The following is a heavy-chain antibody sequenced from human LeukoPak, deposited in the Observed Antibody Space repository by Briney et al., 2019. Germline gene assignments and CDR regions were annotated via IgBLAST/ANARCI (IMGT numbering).Heavy chain of an antibody. Sequence: GGSLKLSCAASGFTVSSNYMSWVRQAPGKGLEWVSVIYSGGSTYYADSVKGRFTISRHNSKNTLYLQMNSLRAEDTAVYYCASSKGLYYFDYWGQGTLVTVSS. V-gene: IGHV3-53*04. CDR2: IYSGGST. D-gene: IGHD2-2*01. J-gene: IGHJ4*02. CDR1: GFTVSSNY. CDR3: ASSKGLYYFDY.